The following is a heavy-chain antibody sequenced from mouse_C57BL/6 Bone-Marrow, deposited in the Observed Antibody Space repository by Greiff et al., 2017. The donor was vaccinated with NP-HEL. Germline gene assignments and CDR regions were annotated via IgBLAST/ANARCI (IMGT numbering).Heavy chain of an antibody. J-gene: IGHJ1*03. D-gene: IGHD3-3*01. CDR3: AREGPVGYFDV. CDR1: GYTFTSYT. V-gene: IGHV1-4*01. CDR2: INPSSGYT. Sequence: QVQLQQSGAELARPGASVKMSCKASGYTFTSYTMHWVKQRPGQGLEWIGYINPSSGYTKYNQKFKDKATLTADKSSSTAYMQLSSLTSEDSAVYYCAREGPVGYFDVWGTGTTVTVSS.